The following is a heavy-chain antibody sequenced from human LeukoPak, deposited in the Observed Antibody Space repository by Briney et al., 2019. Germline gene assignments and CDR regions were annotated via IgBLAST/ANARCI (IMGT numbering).Heavy chain of an antibody. CDR2: IKHSGST. V-gene: IGHV4-34*01. CDR3: ARGLRAARVYYYYGMDV. J-gene: IGHJ6*02. Sequence: SETLSLTCAVYGGSFSGYYWSWIRQPPGKGLEWVGEIKHSGSTNYKPSLKSRVTISVDTSKNQFSLKLSSVTAADTAVYYCARGLRAARVYYYYGMDVWGQGTTVTVSS. D-gene: IGHD6-13*01. CDR1: GGSFSGYY.